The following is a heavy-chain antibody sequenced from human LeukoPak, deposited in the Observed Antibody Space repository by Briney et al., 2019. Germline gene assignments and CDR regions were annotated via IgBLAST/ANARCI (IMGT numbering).Heavy chain of an antibody. J-gene: IGHJ4*02. CDR2: IIISRSYI. V-gene: IGHV3-21*01. Sequence: GGSLRLSCAASGFTFSSYSMNWVRQAPGKGLEWVSSIIISRSYIYYADSGNGRFTISRDNAKNSLYLPMNRLRAQATAVYYCARDWAYASSACFAYWGQPTLVTVSS. CDR1: GFTFSSYS. D-gene: IGHD3-22*01. CDR3: ARDWAYASSACFAY.